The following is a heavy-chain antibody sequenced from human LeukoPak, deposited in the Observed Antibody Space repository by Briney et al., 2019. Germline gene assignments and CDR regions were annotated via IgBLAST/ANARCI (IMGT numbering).Heavy chain of an antibody. Sequence: SETLSLTCAVYGGSFSGYYWSWIRQPPGKGLEWIGEINHSGSTNYNPSLKSRVTISVDTSKNQFSLKLSSVTAADTAVYYCARGFIAVAGTYYFDYWGRGTLVTVSS. CDR1: GGSFSGYY. J-gene: IGHJ4*02. CDR2: INHSGST. CDR3: ARGFIAVAGTYYFDY. D-gene: IGHD6-19*01. V-gene: IGHV4-34*01.